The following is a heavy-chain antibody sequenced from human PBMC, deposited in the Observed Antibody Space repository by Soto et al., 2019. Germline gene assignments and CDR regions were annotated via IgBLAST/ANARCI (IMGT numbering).Heavy chain of an antibody. Sequence: GESLKISCKGSGYKFPSYSLSWVRQMPGKGLEWMGRIDPSDSYTNYSPSFQGHVTISADKSITTAYLQWSSLKASDTAMYYCARHRERLPASYDMDVWGQGTTVTVSS. CDR3: ARHRERLPASYDMDV. J-gene: IGHJ6*02. D-gene: IGHD2-2*01. CDR1: GYKFPSYS. CDR2: IDPSDSYT. V-gene: IGHV5-10-1*01.